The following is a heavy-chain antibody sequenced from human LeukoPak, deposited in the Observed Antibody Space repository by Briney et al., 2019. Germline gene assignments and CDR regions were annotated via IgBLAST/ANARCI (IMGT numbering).Heavy chain of an antibody. CDR3: ARADRDFWSGYLYYFDY. J-gene: IGHJ4*02. D-gene: IGHD3-3*01. CDR2: MNPNSGNT. Sequence: ASVKVSCKASGYTFTSYDINWVRQATRQGLEWMGWMNPNSGNTGYAQKFQGRVTITRNTSISTAYMELSSLRSEDTAVYYCARADRDFWSGYLYYFDYWGQGTLVTVSS. CDR1: GYTFTSYD. V-gene: IGHV1-8*03.